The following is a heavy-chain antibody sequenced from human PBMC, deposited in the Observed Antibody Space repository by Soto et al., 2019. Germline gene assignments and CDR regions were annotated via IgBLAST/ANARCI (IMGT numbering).Heavy chain of an antibody. J-gene: IGHJ4*02. CDR1: GGSISSYY. CDR3: ARGGSSSWYGFYFFDN. Sequence: SETLSLTCTVSGGSISSYYWSWIRQPPGRGLEWIGYISDSGSTNYKTSLKSRVTISVDTSKNQFSLKVTSVTAADTVVYYCARGGSSSWYGFYFFDNWGPGTLVTVSS. D-gene: IGHD6-13*01. V-gene: IGHV4-59*12. CDR2: ISDSGST.